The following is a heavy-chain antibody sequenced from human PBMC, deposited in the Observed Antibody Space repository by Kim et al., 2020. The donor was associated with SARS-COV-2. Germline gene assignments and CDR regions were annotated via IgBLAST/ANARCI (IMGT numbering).Heavy chain of an antibody. CDR2: INHSGST. D-gene: IGHD6-13*01. CDR3: ASYSSRLPKVFDY. CDR1: GGSFSGYY. J-gene: IGHJ4*02. Sequence: SETLSLTCAVYGGSFSGYYWSWIRQPPGKGLEWIGEINHSGSTNYNPSLKSRVTISVDTSKNQFSLKLSSVTAADTAVYYCASYSSRLPKVFDYWGQGTLVTVSS. V-gene: IGHV4-34*01.